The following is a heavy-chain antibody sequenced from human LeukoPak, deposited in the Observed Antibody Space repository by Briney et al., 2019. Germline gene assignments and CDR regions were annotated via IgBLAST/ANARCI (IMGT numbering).Heavy chain of an antibody. V-gene: IGHV4-4*07. CDR3: ARHRDFYGSGTYSKMGWFDP. Sequence: SETLSLTCTVSNGSISSYYWSWIRQPAGKGLEWIGRIHASGSANYNPSLKSRVTISIDTSKNQFSLKLNSVTATDTAVYYCARHRDFYGSGTYSKMGWFDPWSQGTLVTVSS. CDR1: NGSISSYY. J-gene: IGHJ5*02. D-gene: IGHD3-10*01. CDR2: IHASGSA.